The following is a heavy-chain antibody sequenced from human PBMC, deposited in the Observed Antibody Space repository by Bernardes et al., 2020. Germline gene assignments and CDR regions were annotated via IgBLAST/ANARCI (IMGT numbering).Heavy chain of an antibody. D-gene: IGHD1-26*01. CDR1: GFTFSDYA. CDR2: ISSTGTT. CDR3: AKGSIVGGTRWFDP. J-gene: IGHJ5*02. V-gene: IGHV3-23*01. Sequence: GGSLRLSCAASGFTFSDYAMSWVRQPPGKGLEWVSAISSTGTTYYADSVKGRFTISRDDSQNTLYLQMNSLSAEDTAVYYCAKGSIVGGTRWFDPWGQGTLVIASS.